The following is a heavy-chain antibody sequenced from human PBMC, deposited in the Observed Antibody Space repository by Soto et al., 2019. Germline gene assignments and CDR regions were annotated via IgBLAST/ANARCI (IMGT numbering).Heavy chain of an antibody. V-gene: IGHV5-51*01. CDR2: IYPGDSDT. CDR1: GYSFTSYW. CDR3: ARTSADGKYYSGMAV. D-gene: IGHD6-13*01. J-gene: IGHJ6*02. Sequence: PGESLKISCKGSGYSFTSYWIGWVRQMPGKGLEWMGIIYPGDSDTRYSPSFQGQVTISADKSISTAYLQWSSLKASDTAMYYCARTSADGKYYSGMAVWGQGTTVTVSS.